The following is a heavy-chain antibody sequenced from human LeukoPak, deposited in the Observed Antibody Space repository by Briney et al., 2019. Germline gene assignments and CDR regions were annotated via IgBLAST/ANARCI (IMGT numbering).Heavy chain of an antibody. D-gene: IGHD6-13*01. CDR3: ARELYSSPPLIYYYGMDV. CDR2: ISYDGSNK. Sequence: GGSLRLSCAASGFTFSSYAIHWVRQAPGKGLESLAVISYDGSNKYYADSVKGRFTISRDNSKNTLYLQMNSLRAEDTAVYYCARELYSSPPLIYYYGMDVWGQGTTVTVSS. J-gene: IGHJ6*02. CDR1: GFTFSSYA. V-gene: IGHV3-30-3*01.